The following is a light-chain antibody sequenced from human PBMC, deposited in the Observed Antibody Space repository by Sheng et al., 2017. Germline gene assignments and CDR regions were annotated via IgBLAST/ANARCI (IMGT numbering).Light chain of an antibody. CDR1: QDISTY. CDR3: QQYYNYPPLT. Sequence: AIRMTQSPPSLSASTGDRVTITCRASQDISTYLAWYQHKPGKAPKLLIYAASTLQSGVPSRFIGSGSGTDFTLTINSLQSEDFATYYCQQYYNYPPLTFGGGTEGGDQT. V-gene: IGKV1-8*01. CDR2: AAS. J-gene: IGKJ4*01.